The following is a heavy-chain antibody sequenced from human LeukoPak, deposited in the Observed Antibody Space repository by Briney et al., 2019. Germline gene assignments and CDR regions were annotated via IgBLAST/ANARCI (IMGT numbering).Heavy chain of an antibody. Sequence: GGSLRLSCAASRFTFSNYAMSWVRQAPGKGLEWVSAITGNGDYTDYADSVKGRFTISRDNSKNTAYLQMNSLRSDDTAVYYCARHLSHYYDTSGYSDFWGQGTLVTVSS. V-gene: IGHV3-23*01. D-gene: IGHD3-22*01. CDR1: RFTFSNYA. CDR3: ARHLSHYYDTSGYSDF. CDR2: ITGNGDYT. J-gene: IGHJ4*02.